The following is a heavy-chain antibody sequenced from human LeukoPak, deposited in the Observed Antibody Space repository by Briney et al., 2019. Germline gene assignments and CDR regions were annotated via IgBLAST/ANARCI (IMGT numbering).Heavy chain of an antibody. CDR2: IIPIFGTA. D-gene: IGHD3-22*01. V-gene: IGHV1-69*13. J-gene: IGHJ4*02. Sequence: ASVKVSCKASGGTFSSYAISWVRQAPGQGLEWMGGIIPIFGTANYAQKFQGRVTITADESTSTAYMEPSSLRSEDTAVYYCALDSTYYYDSSGYYYFDYWGQGTLVTVSS. CDR3: ALDSTYYYDSSGYYYFDY. CDR1: GGTFSSYA.